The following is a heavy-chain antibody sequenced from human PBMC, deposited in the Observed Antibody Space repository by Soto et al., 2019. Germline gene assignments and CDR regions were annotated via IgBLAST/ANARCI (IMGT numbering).Heavy chain of an antibody. Sequence: QVQLQESGPGLVKPSQTLSLTCTVSGGSISSGGYYWSWIRQHPGEGLEWIGYIYYSVSTYYNPSLNSRVTISLDTSKNQFSLKLSSVTAADTAVYYCARGTGTTSFENWGQGTLVTVSS. V-gene: IGHV4-31*03. D-gene: IGHD1-7*01. CDR1: GGSISSGGYY. CDR3: ARGTGTTSFEN. CDR2: IYYSVST. J-gene: IGHJ4*02.